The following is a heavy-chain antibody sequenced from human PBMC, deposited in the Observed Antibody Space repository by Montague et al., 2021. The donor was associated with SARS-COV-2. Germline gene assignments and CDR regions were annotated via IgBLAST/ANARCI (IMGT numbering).Heavy chain of an antibody. D-gene: IGHD3-10*01. Sequence: SETLSLTCSVSGDSITNHYWSWIQQPAGKGLEWTGRMHFTGKTNFSPFFSSRLTMSADTSKNQFSLKLTSVTAADTAIYFCARDRFDFGAGRQGTIDFWGQGTLVTVSS. J-gene: IGHJ4*02. CDR1: GDSITNHY. CDR3: ARDRFDFGAGRQGTIDF. CDR2: MHFTGKT. V-gene: IGHV4-4*07.